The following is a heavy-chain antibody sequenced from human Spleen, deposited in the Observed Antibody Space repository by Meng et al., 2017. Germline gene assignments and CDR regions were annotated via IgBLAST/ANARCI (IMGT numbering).Heavy chain of an antibody. Sequence: GESLKISCAASGFSFSSYEMNWVRQAPGKGLEWVSYIGSSGGPTFYADSVKGRFTISRDNSKNTLYLQMNSLRAEDTAVYYCARTYYYDSSGYYGYFQHWGQGTLVTVSS. CDR2: IGSSGGPT. D-gene: IGHD3-22*01. CDR3: ARTYYYDSSGYYGYFQH. V-gene: IGHV3-48*03. CDR1: GFSFSSYE. J-gene: IGHJ1*01.